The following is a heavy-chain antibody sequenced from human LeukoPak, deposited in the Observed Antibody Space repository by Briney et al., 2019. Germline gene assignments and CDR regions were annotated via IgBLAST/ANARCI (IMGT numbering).Heavy chain of an antibody. V-gene: IGHV1-8*02. D-gene: IGHD3-10*01. Sequence: ASVKVSCKASGYTFTGYYMHWVRQAPGQGLEWMGWMNPNSGDTGYPQKFQGRVTMTRDTSITTAYMELSSLRSGDTAVFYCARSGFGSGISFDLWGQGTLVTVSS. CDR1: GYTFTGYY. CDR2: MNPNSGDT. J-gene: IGHJ5*02. CDR3: ARSGFGSGISFDL.